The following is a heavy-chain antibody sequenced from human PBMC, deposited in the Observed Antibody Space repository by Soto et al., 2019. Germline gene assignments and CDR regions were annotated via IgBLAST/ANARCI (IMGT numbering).Heavy chain of an antibody. J-gene: IGHJ5*02. CDR3: AREGPNWFDP. V-gene: IGHV3-7*01. CDR2: IKQEGSEK. CDR1: GFTYSSYW. Sequence: EVQLVESGGGLVQPGGSLRLSCAASGFTYSSYWMSWVRQAPGKGLEWVANIKQEGSEKYYVDSVKGRFTISRDNAKNSLYLQMNSLRAEDMAVYYCAREGPNWFDPWGQGTLVTVSS.